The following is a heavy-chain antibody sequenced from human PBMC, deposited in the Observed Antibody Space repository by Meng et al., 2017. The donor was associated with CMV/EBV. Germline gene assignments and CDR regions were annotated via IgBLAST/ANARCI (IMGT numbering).Heavy chain of an antibody. Sequence: GGPLRLSCAASGFTFSSYGMHWVRQAPGKGLEGVAFIRCDGSNKYYADSVKGRFTISRDNSKNTLYLQMNSLRAEDTAVYYCAKDLFVDTAMVTGYYYGMDVWGQGTTVTVSS. D-gene: IGHD5-18*01. CDR3: AKDLFVDTAMVTGYYYGMDV. V-gene: IGHV3-30*02. CDR1: GFTFSSYG. J-gene: IGHJ6*02. CDR2: IRCDGSNK.